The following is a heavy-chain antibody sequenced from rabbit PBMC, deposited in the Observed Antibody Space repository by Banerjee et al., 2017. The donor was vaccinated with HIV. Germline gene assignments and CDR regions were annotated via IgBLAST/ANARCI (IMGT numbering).Heavy chain of an antibody. J-gene: IGHJ4*01. CDR3: ARGDTGSRHSPFNL. V-gene: IGHV1S43*01. Sequence: QEQLEESGGDLVKPEGSLTLTCTASGFSFSNKYVMCWVRQAAGKGLEWIACINTSSGNAVYASWVNGRFTITRSTSLNTVSLQMTSLTAADTATYFCARGDTGSRHSPFNLWGQGTLVTVS. D-gene: IGHD1-1*01. CDR2: INTSSGNA. CDR1: GFSFSNKYV.